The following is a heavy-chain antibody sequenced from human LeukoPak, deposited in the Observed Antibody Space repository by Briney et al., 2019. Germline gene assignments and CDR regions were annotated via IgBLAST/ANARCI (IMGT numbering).Heavy chain of an antibody. J-gene: IGHJ4*02. CDR2: IYYSGST. Sequence: PSETLSLTCTVSGGSISSSSYYWGWIRQPPGKGLEWIGSIYYSGSTYYNPSLKSRVTISVDTSKNQFSLKLSSVTAADTAVYYCARHGEANSGSYPFDYWGQGTLVTVSS. CDR3: ARHGEANSGSYPFDY. V-gene: IGHV4-39*01. CDR1: GGSISSSSYY. D-gene: IGHD1-26*01.